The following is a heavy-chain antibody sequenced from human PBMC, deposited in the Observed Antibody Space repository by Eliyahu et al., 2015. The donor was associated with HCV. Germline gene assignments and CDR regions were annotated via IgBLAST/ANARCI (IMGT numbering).Heavy chain of an antibody. Sequence: EVRLVQSGAEVKKPGESLKISCEGSGYRFASYWIGWVRQMPGKGLEWMGIVYPGDSETRYSPSFQGQVTISADKSISTAYLQWSSLKASDTAMYYCARHAGYYDSSGYYYEAYFENWGQGTLVTVSS. V-gene: IGHV5-51*01. J-gene: IGHJ4*01. CDR1: GYRFASYW. CDR2: VYPGDSET. CDR3: ARHAGYYDSSGYYYEAYFEN. D-gene: IGHD3-22*01.